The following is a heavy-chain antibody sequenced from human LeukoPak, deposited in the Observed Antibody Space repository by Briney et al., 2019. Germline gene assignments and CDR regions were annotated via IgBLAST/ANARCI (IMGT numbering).Heavy chain of an antibody. CDR2: ISYDGSNK. J-gene: IGHJ6*03. Sequence: GGSLRLSCAASGFTFSSYAMHWVRQAPGKGLEWVAVISYDGSNKYYADSVKGRFTISRDNSKNTLYLQMNSLRAEDTAVYYCARDGPYYYGSGSYYLSGYMDVWGKGTTVTVSS. D-gene: IGHD3-10*01. V-gene: IGHV3-30*04. CDR3: ARDGPYYYGSGSYYLSGYMDV. CDR1: GFTFSSYA.